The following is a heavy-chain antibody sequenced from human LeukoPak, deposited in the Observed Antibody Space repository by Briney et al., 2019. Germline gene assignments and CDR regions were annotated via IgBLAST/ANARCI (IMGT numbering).Heavy chain of an antibody. CDR3: ARDQRGFSYSKYYFDY. D-gene: IGHD5-18*01. CDR2: IWYDGTNK. Sequence: GRSLRLSCAASGFSFSSYDMHWVRQAPGKGLEWVAVIWYDGTNKYYADSVKGRFTISRDNSKNTLYLQMNSLRAEDTAVYYCARDQRGFSYSKYYFDYWGRGTMVTVSS. J-gene: IGHJ4*02. V-gene: IGHV3-33*01. CDR1: GFSFSSYD.